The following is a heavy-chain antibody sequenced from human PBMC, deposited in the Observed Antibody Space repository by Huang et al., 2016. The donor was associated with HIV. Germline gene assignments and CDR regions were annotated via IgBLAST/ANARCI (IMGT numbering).Heavy chain of an antibody. J-gene: IGHJ4*02. CDR3: GLESGMTTVSKVDY. D-gene: IGHD4-17*01. CDR2: ISSGGATK. Sequence: QVQLVESGGGLVKPGGSLRLSCAASGFSVNDYYMGWIRQAPGKGLEWVSYISSGGATKYYEDSVNGRFTISRDNAKNSLLLYMNSLRADDTAFYYCGLESGMTTVSKVDYWGQGALVTVSS. V-gene: IGHV3-11*01. CDR1: GFSVNDYY.